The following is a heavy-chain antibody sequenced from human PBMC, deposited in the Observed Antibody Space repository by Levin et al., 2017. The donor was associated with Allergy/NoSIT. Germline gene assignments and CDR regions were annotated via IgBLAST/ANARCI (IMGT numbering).Heavy chain of an antibody. CDR2: IDPSDSYI. CDR3: ARHPSGVVGSITDY. D-gene: IGHD2-15*01. V-gene: IGHV5-10-1*01. J-gene: IGHJ4*02. Sequence: GESLKISCEGSGYNFDNFWIAWVRQMPEKGLEWMGRIDPSDSYINYNPAFQGHVTLSVDRSTNTAYLRWSSLRASDSGIYYCARHPSGVVGSITDYWGQGSLVTVSS. CDR1: GYNFDNFW.